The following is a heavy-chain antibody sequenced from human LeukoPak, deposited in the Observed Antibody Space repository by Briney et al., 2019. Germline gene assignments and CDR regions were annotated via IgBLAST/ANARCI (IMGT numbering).Heavy chain of an antibody. CDR1: GFTFSDYY. CDR2: ISSGGSTI. V-gene: IGHV3-11*01. J-gene: IGHJ4*02. CDR3: ARDSMTTVTNFDY. D-gene: IGHD4-17*01. Sequence: GGSLRLSCAASGFTFSDYYMSWIRQAPGKGLEWVSYISSGGSTIYYADSVKGRFTISRDNAKNSLYLQMNSLRAEDTAVYYCARDSMTTVTNFDYWGQGTLVTVSS.